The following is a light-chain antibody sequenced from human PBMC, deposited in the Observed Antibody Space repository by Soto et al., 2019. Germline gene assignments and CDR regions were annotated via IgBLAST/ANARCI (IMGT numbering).Light chain of an antibody. CDR3: QQYDNLPLFT. Sequence: DIQMTQSPFSLSASIGDRVTIACQASQDISDYLNWFQQKPGKAPKLLIYEASNLETGVPSVFSGSGSGTDFTFTINSLQPEDIATYYCQQYDNLPLFTFGPGTKVDIK. CDR2: EAS. CDR1: QDISDY. V-gene: IGKV1-33*01. J-gene: IGKJ3*01.